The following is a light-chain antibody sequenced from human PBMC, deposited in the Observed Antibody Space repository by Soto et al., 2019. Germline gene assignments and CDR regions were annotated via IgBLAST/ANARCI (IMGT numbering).Light chain of an antibody. J-gene: IGKJ1*01. CDR1: QSFSSSY. CDR3: QQYGSSRT. CDR2: GAS. Sequence: EIVLTQPPGTLSLSPGERATLSCRASQSFSSSYLAWYQQKPGQAPRLLIYGASIRATGIPDRFSGSGSGTDFTLTISRLESEDFAVYYCQQYGSSRTFGQGTKVEIK. V-gene: IGKV3-20*01.